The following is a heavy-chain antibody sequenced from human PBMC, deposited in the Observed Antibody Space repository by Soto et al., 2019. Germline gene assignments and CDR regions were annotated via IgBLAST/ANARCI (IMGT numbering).Heavy chain of an antibody. V-gene: IGHV4-34*01. CDR3: ASIYYDSSGYGYYFDY. CDR1: GGSFSGYY. D-gene: IGHD3-22*01. CDR2: INHSGST. J-gene: IGHJ4*02. Sequence: QVQLQQWGAGLLKPSETLSLTCAVYGGSFSGYYWSWIRQPPGKGLEWIGEINHSGSTNYNPSLRRRVTISVDTPKNQFSLKLSSVTAADTAVYYCASIYYDSSGYGYYFDYWGQGTLVTVSS.